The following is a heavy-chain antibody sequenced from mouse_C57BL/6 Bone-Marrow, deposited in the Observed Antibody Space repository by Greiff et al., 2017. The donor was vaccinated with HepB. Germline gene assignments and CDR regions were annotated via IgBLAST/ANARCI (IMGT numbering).Heavy chain of an antibody. Sequence: VQLQQSGAELVKPGASVKLSCKASGYTFTEYTINWVKQRSGQGLEWIGWFYPGSGSIKYNENFKDKATLTADKSSSTVYMELSRLTSEDSAVYVCARRESVGQLSLRYYAMDYWGQGTSVTVSS. CDR1: GYTFTEYT. V-gene: IGHV1-62-2*01. D-gene: IGHD3-2*02. J-gene: IGHJ4*01. CDR2: FYPGSGSI. CDR3: ARRESVGQLSLRYYAMDY.